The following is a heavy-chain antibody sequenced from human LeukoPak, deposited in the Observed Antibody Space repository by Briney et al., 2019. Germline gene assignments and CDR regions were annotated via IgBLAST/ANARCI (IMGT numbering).Heavy chain of an antibody. V-gene: IGHV4-30-4*08. CDR2: IYYSGST. J-gene: IGHJ4*02. Sequence: SETLSLTCTVSGGSISSGDYYWSWIRQPPGKGLEWIGYIYYSGSTYYNPSLKSRVTISVDTSKNQFSLKLSSVTAADTAVYSCARAEWAAVDYWGQGTLVTVSS. CDR1: GGSISSGDYY. D-gene: IGHD1-14*01. CDR3: ARAEWAAVDY.